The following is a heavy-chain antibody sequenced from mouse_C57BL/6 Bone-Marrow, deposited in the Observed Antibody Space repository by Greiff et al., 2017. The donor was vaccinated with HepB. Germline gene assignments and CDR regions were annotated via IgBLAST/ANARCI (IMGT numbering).Heavy chain of an antibody. D-gene: IGHD1-1*01. CDR3: TRYPLYYYGSSYFDY. CDR1: GYTFTSYW. J-gene: IGHJ2*01. Sequence: VQLQQSGTVLARPGASVKMSCKTSGYTFTSYWMHWVKQRPGQGLEWIGAIYPGNSDTSYNQKFKGKARLTAVTSASTAYMELSSLTNEDSAVYYCTRYPLYYYGSSYFDYWGQGTTLTVSS. CDR2: IYPGNSDT. V-gene: IGHV1-5*01.